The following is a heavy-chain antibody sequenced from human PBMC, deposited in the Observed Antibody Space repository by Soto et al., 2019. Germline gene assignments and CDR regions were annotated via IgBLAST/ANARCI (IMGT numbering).Heavy chain of an antibody. D-gene: IGHD3-10*01. V-gene: IGHV4-30-2*01. CDR1: GGSISSGGYS. Sequence: SETLSLTCAVSGGSISSGGYSWSWIRQPPGKGLEWIGYIYHSGSTYYNPSLKSRVTISVDRSKNQFSLKLSSVTAADTAVYYCARGRPLWFGELVGAFDYWGQGTLVTVSS. J-gene: IGHJ4*02. CDR2: IYHSGST. CDR3: ARGRPLWFGELVGAFDY.